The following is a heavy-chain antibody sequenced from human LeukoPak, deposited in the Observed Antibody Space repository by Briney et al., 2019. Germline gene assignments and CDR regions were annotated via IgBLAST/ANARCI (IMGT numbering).Heavy chain of an antibody. CDR1: GFTFGNYA. D-gene: IGHD2-2*02. Sequence: GGSLRLSCEASGFTFGNYAMNWVRQAPGKGLGWVSTISGTGSSTYYADSAKGRFTISRDNSKDTLFLQLNSLTAADTAMYFCAKASVAIPQYCNSWGQGTLVTVSS. V-gene: IGHV3-23*01. J-gene: IGHJ5*02. CDR2: ISGTGSST. CDR3: AKASVAIPQYCNS.